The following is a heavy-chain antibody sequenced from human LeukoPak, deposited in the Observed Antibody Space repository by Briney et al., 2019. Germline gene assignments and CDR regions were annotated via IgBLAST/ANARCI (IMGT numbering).Heavy chain of an antibody. CDR3: ARAATYYYDSSGYWFDY. CDR1: GGTFSSYA. Sequence: ASVKVSCKASGGTFSSYAISWVRQAPGQGLEWMGGINPNSGGTNYAQKFQGRVTMTRDTSISTAYMELSRLRSDDTAVYYCARAATYYYDSSGYWFDYWGQGTLVTVSS. V-gene: IGHV1-2*02. J-gene: IGHJ4*02. D-gene: IGHD3-22*01. CDR2: INPNSGGT.